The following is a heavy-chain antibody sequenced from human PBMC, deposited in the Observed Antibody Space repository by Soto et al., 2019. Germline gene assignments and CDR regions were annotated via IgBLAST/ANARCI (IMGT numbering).Heavy chain of an antibody. CDR2: MGGRGGST. J-gene: IGHJ4*02. CDR3: AKDKYEWLDILTGYLDDY. CDR1: GFSFGTYG. V-gene: IGHV3-23*01. D-gene: IGHD3-9*01. Sequence: EVQLLESGGGLVQPGGSLRLSCSASGFSFGTYGMSWVRQSPGKGLEWVSAMGGRGGSTYYADSVQGRFTISRDNSKNTLYLQMNSLRDEATALYYCAKDKYEWLDILTGYLDDYWGQGTLVTVSS.